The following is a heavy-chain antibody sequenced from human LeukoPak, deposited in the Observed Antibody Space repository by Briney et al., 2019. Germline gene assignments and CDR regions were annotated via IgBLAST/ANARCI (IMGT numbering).Heavy chain of an antibody. CDR3: ARDPRYRYCSSTSCYDDAFDX. Sequence: SETLSLTCAVSGYSISSGYYWGGIRQPPGKGLEWIGSIYHSGSTYYNPSLKSRVTISVDTSKNQFSLKLSSVTAADTAVYYCARDPRYRYCSSTSCYDDAFDXWGQGTMVTV. J-gene: IGHJ3*02. V-gene: IGHV4-38-2*02. CDR2: IYHSGST. CDR1: GYSISSGYY. D-gene: IGHD2-2*01.